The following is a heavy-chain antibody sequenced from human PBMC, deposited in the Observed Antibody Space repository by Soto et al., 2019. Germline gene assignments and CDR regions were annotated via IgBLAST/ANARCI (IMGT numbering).Heavy chain of an antibody. V-gene: IGHV1-18*01. J-gene: IGHJ4*02. Sequence: ASVKVSCKASGYTFTSYGISWVRQAPGQGLEWMGWISAYNGNTKYAQKFQGRVTMTTDTSTSTAYMEVRSLRSDDTAVYYCARDAAAGLNDYWGQVTLVTVS. D-gene: IGHD6-13*01. CDR1: GYTFTSYG. CDR2: ISAYNGNT. CDR3: ARDAAAGLNDY.